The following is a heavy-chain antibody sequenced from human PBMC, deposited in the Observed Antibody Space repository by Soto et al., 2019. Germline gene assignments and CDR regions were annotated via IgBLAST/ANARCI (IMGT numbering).Heavy chain of an antibody. J-gene: IGHJ6*02. CDR1: GGSISSSSYY. Sequence: PSETLSLTCTVSGGSISSSSYYWGWIRQPPGKGLEWIGSIYYSGSTYYNPSLKSRVTISVDTSKNQFSLKLSSVTAADTAVYYCARLSGGVIAAAGTDYYGMDVWGQGTTVTSP. CDR3: ARLSGGVIAAAGTDYYGMDV. CDR2: IYYSGST. D-gene: IGHD6-13*01. V-gene: IGHV4-39*01.